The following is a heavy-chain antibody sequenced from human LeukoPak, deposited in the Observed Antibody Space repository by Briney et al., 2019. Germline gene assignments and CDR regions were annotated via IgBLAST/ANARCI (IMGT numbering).Heavy chain of an antibody. D-gene: IGHD5-18*01. V-gene: IGHV1-2*02. CDR3: ARGTAEGYTYGRYYFDY. CDR1: GYTFSDYY. CDR2: INPNSGGT. J-gene: IGHJ4*02. Sequence: ASVKVSCKASGYTFSDYYMHWVRQAPGQGLEWMGWINPNSGGTNYAQKLQGRVTMTTDTSTSTAYMELRSLRSDDTAVYYCARGTAEGYTYGRYYFDYWGQGTLVTVSS.